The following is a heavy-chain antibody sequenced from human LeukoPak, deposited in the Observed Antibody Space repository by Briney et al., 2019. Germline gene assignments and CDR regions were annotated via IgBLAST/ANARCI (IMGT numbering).Heavy chain of an antibody. Sequence: SETLSLACAVYGGSFSGYYCSWIRQPPGKGLEWIWESNHSGSTNYNPSLKSRVTISVDTSKNQFSLKLSSVTAADTAVYYCARDALVCTNGVCYGMDVWGQGTTVTVSS. J-gene: IGHJ6*02. CDR1: GGSFSGYY. CDR2: SNHSGST. V-gene: IGHV4-34*01. D-gene: IGHD2-8*01. CDR3: ARDALVCTNGVCYGMDV.